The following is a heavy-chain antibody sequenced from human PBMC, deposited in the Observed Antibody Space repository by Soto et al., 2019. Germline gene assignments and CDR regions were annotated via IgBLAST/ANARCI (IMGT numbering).Heavy chain of an antibody. CDR3: ATIFHSPRGHHYYYGVDV. Sequence: GESLKISCKGSVYSFTSYYIGWVRQMPGKGLEWMGIIYPDDSDTRYSPSFQGQVTISADKSINTAYLQWGSLKASDTAIYYCATIFHSPRGHHYYYGVDVWGQGTTVTVSS. J-gene: IGHJ6*02. V-gene: IGHV5-51*01. CDR1: VYSFTSYY. CDR2: IYPDDSDT. D-gene: IGHD2-21*01.